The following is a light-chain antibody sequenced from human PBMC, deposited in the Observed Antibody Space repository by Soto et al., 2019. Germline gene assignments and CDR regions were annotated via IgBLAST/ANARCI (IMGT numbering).Light chain of an antibody. CDR3: TSCTSSTTLV. J-gene: IGLJ2*01. CDR2: EVN. Sequence: QSALTQPASVSGSPGQSIAISCTGTSSDVGGYSCVSWYQHLPGKAPKLMISEVNNRPSGVSNRLSGSKSGNTASLTISGLQAEDEADYYCTSCTSSTTLVFGGGTKLTVL. CDR1: SSDVGGYSC. V-gene: IGLV2-14*01.